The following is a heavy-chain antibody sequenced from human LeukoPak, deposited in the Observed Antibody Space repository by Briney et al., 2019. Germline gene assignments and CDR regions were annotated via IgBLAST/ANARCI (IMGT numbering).Heavy chain of an antibody. CDR1: SFSFNSYW. CDR3: ARVGGSYSIDY. V-gene: IGHV3-74*01. J-gene: IGHJ4*02. Sequence: GGSLRLSCAASSFSFNSYWLLRVRRAPGKGLVWVSRINTDGTDTTYADSVKGRFTISRDNAKNTVFLQMSSLRAGDTAVYYCARVGGSYSIDYWGQGTLVTVSS. CDR2: INTDGTDT. D-gene: IGHD1-26*01.